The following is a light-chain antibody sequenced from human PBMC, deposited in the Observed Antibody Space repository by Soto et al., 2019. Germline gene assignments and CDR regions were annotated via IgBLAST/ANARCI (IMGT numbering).Light chain of an antibody. CDR3: QQYNSYRT. V-gene: IGKV1-5*01. CDR1: QSISIW. CDR2: DAS. Sequence: IQITQSPSTLSASVGDRVNITRRARQSISIWLAWYQQKAGKAPKLLIYDASILESGVPTRFSGSGAGTEFTLIISSLQADDFATYCCQQYNSYRTFGQGTKVDIK. J-gene: IGKJ1*01.